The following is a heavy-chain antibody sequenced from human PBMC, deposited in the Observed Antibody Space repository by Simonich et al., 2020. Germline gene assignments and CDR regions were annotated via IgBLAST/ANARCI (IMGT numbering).Heavy chain of an antibody. V-gene: IGHV2-26*01. Sequence: QVTLKESGPVLVKPTETLTLTCTVSGFSLSNARMGVSWIRQPPVKALEWLAHIFSNDEKSYSTSLKSRLTISKDTSKSQVVLTMTNMDPVDTATYYCAHRRHSSGYYYYFDYWGQGTLVTVSS. CDR3: AHRRHSSGYYYYFDY. CDR1: GFSLSNARMG. CDR2: IFSNDEK. D-gene: IGHD3-22*01. J-gene: IGHJ4*02.